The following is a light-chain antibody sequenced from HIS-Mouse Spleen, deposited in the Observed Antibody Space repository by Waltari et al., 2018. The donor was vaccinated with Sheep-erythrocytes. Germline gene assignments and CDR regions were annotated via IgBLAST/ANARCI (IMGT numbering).Light chain of an antibody. CDR3: SSYAGSNNWV. Sequence: QSALTQPPSASGSPGQSVTISCTGTRSDVGGYHDVSWYQQHPGQPPNLIIYEVSKRPSGFPDRFSGSKSGNTASLTVSGLQAEDEADYYCSSYAGSNNWVFGGGTKLTVL. CDR2: EVS. V-gene: IGLV2-8*01. J-gene: IGLJ3*02. CDR1: RSDVGGYHD.